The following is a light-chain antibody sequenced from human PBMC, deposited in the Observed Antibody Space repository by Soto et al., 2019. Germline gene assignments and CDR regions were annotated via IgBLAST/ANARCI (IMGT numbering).Light chain of an antibody. CDR1: GSDVGGHHF. V-gene: IGLV2-8*01. CDR3: SSFTGSNTLV. Sequence: QSALTQPPSASGSHGQSVTISCTGLGSDVGGHHFVSWYQQHPGKAPKLMIYEVSKRPSGVPDRFSGSKSGNTASLTVSGLQAEDEGDYYCSSFTGSNTLVFGGGTKLTVL. CDR2: EVS. J-gene: IGLJ2*01.